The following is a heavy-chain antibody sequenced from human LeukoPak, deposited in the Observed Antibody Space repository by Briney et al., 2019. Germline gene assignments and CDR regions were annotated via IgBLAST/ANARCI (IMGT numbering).Heavy chain of an antibody. Sequence: GGSLRLSCAASGFIFNSYGMHWVRQAPGEGLEWVAFIRYDGSNKYYADSVKGRFTISRDNSKNTLYLQMNSLRVEDTAVYYCARDDIVVVRPIDYWGQGTLVTVSS. D-gene: IGHD2-15*01. CDR1: GFIFNSYG. CDR3: ARDDIVVVRPIDY. CDR2: IRYDGSNK. J-gene: IGHJ4*02. V-gene: IGHV3-30*02.